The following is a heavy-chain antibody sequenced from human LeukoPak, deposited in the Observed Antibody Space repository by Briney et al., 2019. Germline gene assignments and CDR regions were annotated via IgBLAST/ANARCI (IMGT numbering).Heavy chain of an antibody. CDR1: GFTFSSYE. Sequence: GGSLRLSCAASGFTFSSYEMNWVRQAPGKGLEWVSYISSSGSTIYYADSVKSRFTISRDNAKNSLYLQMNSLRAEDTAVYYCARGSGYCSSSSCKRSIYYYGMDVWGQGTTVTVSS. D-gene: IGHD2-2*01. J-gene: IGHJ6*02. CDR2: ISSSGSTI. CDR3: ARGSGYCSSSSCKRSIYYYGMDV. V-gene: IGHV3-48*03.